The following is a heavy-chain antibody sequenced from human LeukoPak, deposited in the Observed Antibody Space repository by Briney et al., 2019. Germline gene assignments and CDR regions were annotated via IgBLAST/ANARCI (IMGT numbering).Heavy chain of an antibody. D-gene: IGHD6-13*01. V-gene: IGHV3-30*03. J-gene: IGHJ4*02. CDR1: GFTFSSYG. Sequence: PGRSLRLSCAASGFTFSSYGMHWVRQAPGKGLEWVAVISYDGSNKYYADSVKGRFTISRDNAKNSLYLQMNSLRAEDTAVYYCATFRGGVAAPIWGQGTLVTVSS. CDR3: ATFRGGVAAPI. CDR2: ISYDGSNK.